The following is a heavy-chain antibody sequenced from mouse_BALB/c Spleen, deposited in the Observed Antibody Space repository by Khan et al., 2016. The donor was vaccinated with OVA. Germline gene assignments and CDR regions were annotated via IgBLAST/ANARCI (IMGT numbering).Heavy chain of an antibody. CDR2: IYPFNDDT. V-gene: IGHV1S136*01. CDR3: APVGNYYVSFAY. J-gene: IGHJ3*01. D-gene: IGHD1-1*01. CDR1: GYTFTSYV. Sequence: EVQLQQSGPELVKPGASVKMSCKASGYTFTSYVMHWVKQKPGLGLEWIGYIYPFNDDTKYNEKFKGKATLTSDKSSSTAYRELSSLTSEDSAVYYCAPVGNYYVSFAYWGQGTLVTVSA.